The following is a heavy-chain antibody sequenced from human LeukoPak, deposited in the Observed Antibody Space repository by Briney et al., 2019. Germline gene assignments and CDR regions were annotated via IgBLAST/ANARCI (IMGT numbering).Heavy chain of an antibody. CDR2: IYYSGST. CDR3: ARGGGLLSYYYYMDV. D-gene: IGHD2-2*01. CDR1: GFTFSNYW. Sequence: GSLRLSCAASGFTFSNYWKHWIRQPPGTGLEWIGNIYYSGSTNYNSSLKSRITISVDTSKNQFSLKLSSVTAADTAVYYCARGGGLLSYYYYMDVWGKGTTVTISS. V-gene: IGHV4-59*01. J-gene: IGHJ6*03.